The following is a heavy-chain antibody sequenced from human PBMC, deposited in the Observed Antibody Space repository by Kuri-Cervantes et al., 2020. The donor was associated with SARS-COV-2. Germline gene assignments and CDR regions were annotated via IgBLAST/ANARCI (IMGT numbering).Heavy chain of an antibody. D-gene: IGHD3-16*01. CDR2: IYSGGST. CDR3: ARVRGDYVP. J-gene: IGHJ5*02. Sequence: GESLKISCAASGFIFRNAWMSWVRQAPGKGLEWVSLIYSGGSTYYADSVKGRFTISRDNSKNTLYLQMNSLRAEDAAVYYCARVRGDYVPWGQGTLVTVSS. CDR1: GFIFRNAW. V-gene: IGHV3-53*01.